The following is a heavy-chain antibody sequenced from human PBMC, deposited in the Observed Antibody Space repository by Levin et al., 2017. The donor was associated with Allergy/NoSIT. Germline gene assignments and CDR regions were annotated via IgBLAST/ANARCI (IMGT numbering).Heavy chain of an antibody. CDR2: IKTKNEGGTT. CDR3: ATEPPGGSPGDGY. J-gene: IGHJ4*02. D-gene: IGHD2-21*01. CDR1: GFTFNTAW. V-gene: IGHV3-15*07. Sequence: GGSLRLSCAASGFTFNTAWMNWVRQAPGKGLEWVGHIKTKNEGGTTDYAAPVKGRFIISRDDSKNTVYLQMNSLKTDDTGVYYWATEPPGGSPGDGYWGQGTLVTVCS.